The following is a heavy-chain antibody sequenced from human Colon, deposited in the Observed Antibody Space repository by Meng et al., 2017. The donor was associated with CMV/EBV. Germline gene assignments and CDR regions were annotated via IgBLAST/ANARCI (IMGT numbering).Heavy chain of an antibody. V-gene: IGHV3-7*01. CDR2: INQDGSET. CDR1: QFIFNNYW. D-gene: IGHD4/OR15-4a*01. CDR3: ARIYAYGGAHYGMDV. Sequence: GEALKISCAASQFIFNNYWMSWVRQAPGKGLEWVANINQDGSETYYVDSVKGRFTISRDNAKKSLYLQMTSLRAEDTALYSCARIYAYGGAHYGMDVWGQGTTVTVSS. J-gene: IGHJ6*02.